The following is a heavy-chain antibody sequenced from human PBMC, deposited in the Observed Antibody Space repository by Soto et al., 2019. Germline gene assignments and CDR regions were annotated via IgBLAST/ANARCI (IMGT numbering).Heavy chain of an antibody. Sequence: GGSLRLSCAASGFTFSSYAVSWVRQAPGKGLEWVSAISGSGGSTYYADSVKGRFTISRDNSKNTLYLQMNSLRAEDTAVYYCAKDPYSNYKRHWFDPWGQGTLVTVSS. CDR2: ISGSGGST. D-gene: IGHD4-4*01. CDR3: AKDPYSNYKRHWFDP. V-gene: IGHV3-23*01. CDR1: GFTFSSYA. J-gene: IGHJ5*02.